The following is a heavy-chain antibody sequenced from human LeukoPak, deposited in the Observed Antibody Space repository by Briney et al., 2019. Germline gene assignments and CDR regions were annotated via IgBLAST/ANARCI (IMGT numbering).Heavy chain of an antibody. CDR3: ARSVVGAVIFDY. CDR2: ISRDGSSI. CDR1: GFTFSTYW. D-gene: IGHD1-26*01. Sequence: GGSLRLSCAASGFTFSTYWMHWVRQAPGEGLVWVSRISRDGSSITYADSVKGRFTISRDNSKNTLYLQMNSLRAEDTAVYYCARSVVGAVIFDYWGQGTLVTVSS. J-gene: IGHJ4*02. V-gene: IGHV3-74*01.